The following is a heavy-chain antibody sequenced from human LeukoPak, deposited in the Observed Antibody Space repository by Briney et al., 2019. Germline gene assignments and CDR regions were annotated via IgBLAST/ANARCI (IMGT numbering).Heavy chain of an antibody. V-gene: IGHV3-23*01. J-gene: IGHJ5*02. Sequence: GGSLRLSCAASGFTFSSYAMSWVRQAPGKGLEWVSAISGSGGSTYYADSVKGRFTISRDNSKNTLYLQMNSLRAEDTAVYYCAKDRGSIVVVVAAYNWFDPWGQGTLVTVSS. CDR2: ISGSGGST. D-gene: IGHD2-15*01. CDR3: AKDRGSIVVVVAAYNWFDP. CDR1: GFTFSSYA.